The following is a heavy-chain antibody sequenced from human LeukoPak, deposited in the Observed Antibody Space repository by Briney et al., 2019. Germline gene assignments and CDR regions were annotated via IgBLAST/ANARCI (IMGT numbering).Heavy chain of an antibody. CDR2: INHGGSA. V-gene: IGHV4-34*01. Sequence: PSETLSLTCAVYGGSFSGYYWSWIRQPPGKGLGWIGEINHGGSANYNPSLKSRVTISVDTSKNQFSLKLSSVTAADTAVYYCASHRRYYYGSGSYYREAALDYWGQGTLVTVSS. D-gene: IGHD3-10*01. CDR1: GGSFSGYY. J-gene: IGHJ4*02. CDR3: ASHRRYYYGSGSYYREAALDY.